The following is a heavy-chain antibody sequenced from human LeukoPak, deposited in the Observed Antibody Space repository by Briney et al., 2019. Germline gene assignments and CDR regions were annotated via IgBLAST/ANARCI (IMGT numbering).Heavy chain of an antibody. D-gene: IGHD3-3*01. CDR1: GGSISSYY. V-gene: IGHV4-59*01. CDR3: ARGVPEYYDFWSGYFYYFDY. CDR2: IYYSGST. Sequence: PSETLSLTCTVSGGSISSYYWSWIRQPPGKGREWVGYIYYSGSTNYNTSLKGRVTISRDTSKNQFSLKLTSVTAADTALYYCARGVPEYYDFWSGYFYYFDYWGQGTLVTVSS. J-gene: IGHJ4*02.